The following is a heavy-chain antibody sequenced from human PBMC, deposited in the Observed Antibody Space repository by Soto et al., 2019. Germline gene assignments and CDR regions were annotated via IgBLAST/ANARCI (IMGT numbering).Heavy chain of an antibody. CDR3: AGNPTYYDILTGYYEVGAFDY. CDR2: IYHSGST. CDR1: GGSISSSNW. J-gene: IGHJ4*02. V-gene: IGHV4-4*02. D-gene: IGHD3-9*01. Sequence: QVQLQESGPGLVKPSGTLSLTCAVSGGSISSSNWWSWVRQPPGKGLEWIGEIYHSGSTNYNPSLKSRVTISVGKSKNQFSLKLSSVTAADTAVYYCAGNPTYYDILTGYYEVGAFDYWGQGTLVTVSS.